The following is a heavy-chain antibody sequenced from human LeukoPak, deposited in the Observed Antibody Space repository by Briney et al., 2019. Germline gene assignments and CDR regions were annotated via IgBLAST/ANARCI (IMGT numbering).Heavy chain of an antibody. J-gene: IGHJ1*01. Sequence: GASVKVSCKASGYTFTGYYMHWVRQAPGQGLEWMGWINPNTGGTKYAQKFQGRVTVTRDTSNSTAYMELTSLTSDDTAVYYCARVRVSTTGWGEYFQHWGQGTLVTVSS. CDR2: INPNTGGT. V-gene: IGHV1-2*02. CDR3: ARVRVSTTGWGEYFQH. D-gene: IGHD3-16*01. CDR1: GYTFTGYY.